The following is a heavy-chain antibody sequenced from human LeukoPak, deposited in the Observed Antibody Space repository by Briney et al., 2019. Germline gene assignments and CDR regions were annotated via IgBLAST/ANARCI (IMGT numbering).Heavy chain of an antibody. D-gene: IGHD3-22*01. CDR2: ISYDGSNK. CDR1: GFTYSSYG. J-gene: IGHJ4*02. Sequence: GGSLRLSCAASGFTYSSYGMLWVRQAPGKGLEWVAVISYDGSNKYYADSVKGGFTISRDNSKNTLYLQMNSLRAEDTAVYYCAKGPWYYDSSVNFDYWGQGTLVTVSS. CDR3: AKGPWYYDSSVNFDY. V-gene: IGHV3-30*18.